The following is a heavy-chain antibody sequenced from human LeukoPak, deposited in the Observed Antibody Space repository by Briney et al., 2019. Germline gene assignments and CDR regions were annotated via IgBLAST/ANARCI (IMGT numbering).Heavy chain of an antibody. D-gene: IGHD6-19*01. J-gene: IGHJ4*02. Sequence: PGGSLRLSCAASGFTFSSYAISWVRQAPGKGLEWVSAISGSGGSTYYADSVKGRFTISRDNAKNSLYLQMNSLRVEDTAFYYCAKDNRRHYTSGPNPDSLHWGQGALVTVSS. CDR2: ISGSGGST. CDR1: GFTFSSYA. CDR3: AKDNRRHYTSGPNPDSLH. V-gene: IGHV3-23*01.